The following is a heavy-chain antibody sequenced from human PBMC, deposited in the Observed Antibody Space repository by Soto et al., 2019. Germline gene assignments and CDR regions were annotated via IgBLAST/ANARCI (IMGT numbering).Heavy chain of an antibody. CDR3: ARDLKIRVTSSYHHIDF. V-gene: IGHV1-18*01. CDR2: ISAYKANS. CDR1: VYTFNSYG. Sequence: QVQLVQSGAEVKKPGASVKVSCKASVYTFNSYGISWVRQAPGQGLEGMGWISAYKANSNYAQKFQGRFTMTTDTSTSTADRELRSLQSDATAVDYCARDLKIRVTSSYHHIDFWGKGTTVTVSS. D-gene: IGHD2-2*01. J-gene: IGHJ6*03.